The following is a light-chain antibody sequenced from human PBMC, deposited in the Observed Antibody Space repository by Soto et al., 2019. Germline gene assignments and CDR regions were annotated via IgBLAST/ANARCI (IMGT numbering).Light chain of an antibody. CDR2: DAS. CDR1: QRVRSRY. Sequence: DIVLTQSPGTLSLSPGERATLSCRASQRVRSRYLAWYQQKAGQAPRLLIYDASRRATGIPDRFSGSGSGTDFTLTISRLEPEDFAVYYCQPYGSSVTFGGGTKVEIK. J-gene: IGKJ4*01. V-gene: IGKV3-20*01. CDR3: QPYGSSVT.